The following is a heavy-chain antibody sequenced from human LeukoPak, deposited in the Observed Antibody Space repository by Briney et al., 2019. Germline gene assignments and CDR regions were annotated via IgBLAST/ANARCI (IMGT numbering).Heavy chain of an antibody. CDR1: GGSISSYY. D-gene: IGHD3-3*01. V-gene: IGHV4-59*01. J-gene: IGHJ4*02. CDR2: IYYSGST. CDR3: ARGYDFWSGYPLGY. Sequence: SETLSLTCTVSGGSISSYYWSWIRQPAGKGLEWIGYIYYSGSTNYNPSLKSRVTISVDTSKNQFSLKLSSVTAADTAVYYCARGYDFWSGYPLGYWGQGTLVTVSS.